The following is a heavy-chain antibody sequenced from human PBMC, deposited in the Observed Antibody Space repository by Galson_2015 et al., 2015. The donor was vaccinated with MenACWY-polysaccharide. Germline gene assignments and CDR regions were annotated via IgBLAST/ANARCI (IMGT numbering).Heavy chain of an antibody. J-gene: IGHJ4*02. D-gene: IGHD4-11*01. CDR2: LYSGGNT. CDR3: TRTRDYNPIEL. V-gene: IGHV3-53*01. CDR1: DFSVITSH. Sequence: SLRLSCAASDFSVITSHMSWVRQTPGRGLEWVAALYSGGNTFYVDSVEGRFTISRDNSKNTLYLHMNILRAEDTGVYYCTRTRDYNPIELWGQGTLVTVSS.